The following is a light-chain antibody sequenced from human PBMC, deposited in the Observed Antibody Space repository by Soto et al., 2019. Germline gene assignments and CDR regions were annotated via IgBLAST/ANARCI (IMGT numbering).Light chain of an antibody. Sequence: IVMTQSPATLSVSPGERATLSCRASQSINTNLAWFQQKPGRAPRLLIFGASTRATDIPARFSGSGSGTEFTLTISTLQSEDFAVYYCQHYNDRPPWTFGQVTKLEIK. J-gene: IGKJ1*01. CDR2: GAS. CDR1: QSINTN. V-gene: IGKV3-15*01. CDR3: QHYNDRPPWT.